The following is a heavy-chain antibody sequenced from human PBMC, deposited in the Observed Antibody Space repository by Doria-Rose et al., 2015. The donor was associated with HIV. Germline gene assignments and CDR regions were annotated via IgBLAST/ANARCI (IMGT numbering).Heavy chain of an antibody. J-gene: IGHJ4*02. Sequence: QVQLVQSGPVLVKPTETLTLTFTVSGVSLSSPGMGVSWIRQPPGKALEWLAHILSDDERSYKASRKSRLTISRDTSKSHVVRTMTDMDPVDTATYYCARIRSSRWYHKYYFDFWGQGTLVIVSA. CDR3: ARIRSSRWYHKYYFDF. V-gene: IGHV2-26*01. CDR1: GVSLSSPGMG. D-gene: IGHD6-13*01. CDR2: ILSDDER.